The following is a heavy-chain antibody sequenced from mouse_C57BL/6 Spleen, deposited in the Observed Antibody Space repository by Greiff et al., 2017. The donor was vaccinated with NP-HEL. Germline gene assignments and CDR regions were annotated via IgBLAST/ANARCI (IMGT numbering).Heavy chain of an antibody. CDR3: ARRGTAQAFDY. V-gene: IGHV1-54*01. D-gene: IGHD3-2*02. CDR2: INPGSGGT. CDR1: GYAFTNYL. J-gene: IGHJ2*01. Sequence: VQVVESGAELVRPGTSVKVSCKASGYAFTNYLIEWVKQRPGQGLEWIGVINPGSGGTNYNEKFKGKATLTADKSSSTAYMQLSSLTSEDSAVYFCARRGTAQAFDYWGQGTTLTVSS.